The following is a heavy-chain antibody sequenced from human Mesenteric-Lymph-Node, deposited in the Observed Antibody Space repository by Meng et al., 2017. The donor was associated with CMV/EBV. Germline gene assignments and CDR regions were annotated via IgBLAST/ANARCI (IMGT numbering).Heavy chain of an antibody. CDR3: ARILGLSGSFNSAWGY. Sequence: ASVKVSCKASGYTFTGYYTHWVRQAPGQRLEWMGWINPNSGGTNYAQKLQGRVTMTTDTSTSTAYMELRSLRSDDTAVYYCARILGLSGSFNSAWGYWGQGTLVTVSS. D-gene: IGHD1-26*01. CDR1: GYTFTGYY. J-gene: IGHJ4*02. CDR2: INPNSGGT. V-gene: IGHV1-2*02.